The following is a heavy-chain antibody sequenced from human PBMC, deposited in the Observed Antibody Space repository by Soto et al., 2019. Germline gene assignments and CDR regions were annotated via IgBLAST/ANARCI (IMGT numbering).Heavy chain of an antibody. CDR1: GFTFSSYY. D-gene: IGHD6-19*01. V-gene: IGHV3-7*03. J-gene: IGHJ4*02. CDR3: AGGSGWLFDS. CDR2: IKQDGSEK. Sequence: GSLRLSCAASGFTFSSYYMTWVRQAPGKGLEWVANIKQDGSEKFYVDSVKGRFSISRDNAKNSLYLQMNSLRAEDTAVYYCAGGSGWLFDSWGQGTLVTVSS.